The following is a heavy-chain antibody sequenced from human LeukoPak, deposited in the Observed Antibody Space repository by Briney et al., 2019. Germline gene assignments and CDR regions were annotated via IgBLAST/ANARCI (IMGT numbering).Heavy chain of an antibody. CDR1: GFAFSRHA. CDR3: AKAFYGGYSDY. D-gene: IGHD4-23*01. Sequence: GGSLRLSCAASGFAFSRHAMSWVRQAPGKGLEWVSGISASGDGTYYADSVKGRFTFSRDNSKNTLFLQMNSLRAEDTAVYYCAKAFYGGYSDYWGQGALVTVSS. CDR2: ISASGDGT. V-gene: IGHV3-23*01. J-gene: IGHJ4*02.